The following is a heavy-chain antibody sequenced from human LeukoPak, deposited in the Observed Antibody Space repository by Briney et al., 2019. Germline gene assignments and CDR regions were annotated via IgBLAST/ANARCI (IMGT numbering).Heavy chain of an antibody. J-gene: IGHJ5*02. Sequence: SETLSLTCTVSGGSISSYYWSWIRQPPGKGLEWIGYIYYSGSTNYNPSLKSRVTISVDTSKNQFSLKLSSVTAADTAVYYCARVVPTVTTFGPWGQGNPGHRLL. V-gene: IGHV4-59*01. CDR1: GGSISSYY. CDR3: ARVVPTVTTFGP. CDR2: IYYSGST. D-gene: IGHD4-17*01.